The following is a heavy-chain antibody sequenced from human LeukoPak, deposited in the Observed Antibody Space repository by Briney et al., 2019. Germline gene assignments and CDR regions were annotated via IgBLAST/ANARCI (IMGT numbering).Heavy chain of an antibody. CDR1: GYTFTSYY. CDR2: ISPSGGST. Sequence: ASVKVSCKASGYTFTSYYMHWVRQAPGQGLEWMGIISPSGGSTSYAQKFQGRVTMTRDTSTSTVYMELSSLRSEDAAVYYCARSWVVAPPSSGMDVWGQGTTVTVSS. D-gene: IGHD2-15*01. J-gene: IGHJ6*02. CDR3: ARSWVVAPPSSGMDV. V-gene: IGHV1-46*01.